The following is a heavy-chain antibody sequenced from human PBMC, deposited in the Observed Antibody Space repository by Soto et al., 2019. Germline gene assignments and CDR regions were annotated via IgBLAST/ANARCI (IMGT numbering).Heavy chain of an antibody. J-gene: IGHJ6*02. CDR3: ARRPYSAAADHLMRYCYGMEV. CDR2: IYYSGST. Sequence: SETLSLTCTVSGGSISSSSYYWGWIRQPPGKGLEWIGSIYYSGSTYYNPSLKSRVTISVDTSKNQFSLKLSSVTAADTAVYYCARRPYSAAADHLMRYCYGMEVWGQGNTVTVSS. V-gene: IGHV4-39*01. CDR1: GGSISSSSYY. D-gene: IGHD6-13*01.